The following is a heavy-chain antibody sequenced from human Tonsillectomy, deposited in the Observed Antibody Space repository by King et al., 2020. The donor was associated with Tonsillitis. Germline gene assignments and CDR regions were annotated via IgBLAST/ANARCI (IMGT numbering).Heavy chain of an antibody. J-gene: IGHJ2*01. D-gene: IGHD5-24*01. CDR2: ISYDGSNK. CDR3: ARDPDGYKYPYFDL. V-gene: IGHV3-30*04. Sequence: VQLVESGGGVVQPGTSLRLSCAASGFTFSRYAMHWVRQAPGKGLEWVAVISYDGSNKYYADSVKGRFTISRDNSKNTLCLQMNSLRAEDTALYYCARDPDGYKYPYFDLWGRGTLVTVAA. CDR1: GFTFSRYA.